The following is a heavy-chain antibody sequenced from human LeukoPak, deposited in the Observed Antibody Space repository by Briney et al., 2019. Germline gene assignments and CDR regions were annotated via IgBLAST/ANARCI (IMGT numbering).Heavy chain of an antibody. D-gene: IGHD1-26*01. CDR1: GGSVSSGSYY. V-gene: IGHV4-61*01. CDR3: ARGGSYPTSNDY. CDR2: IYYSGST. Sequence: KPSETLSLTCTVSGGSVSSGSYYWSWLRQPPGKGLEWIGYIYYSGSTNYNPSLKSRVTISVDTSKNQFSLKLSSMTAADTAVYYCARGGSYPTSNDYWGQGTLVAVSS. J-gene: IGHJ4*02.